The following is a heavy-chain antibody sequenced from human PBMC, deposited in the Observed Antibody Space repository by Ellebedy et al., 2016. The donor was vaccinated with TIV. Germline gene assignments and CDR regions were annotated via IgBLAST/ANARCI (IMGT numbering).Heavy chain of an antibody. CDR2: INHSGST. CDR1: GGSFSGYY. D-gene: IGHD2-2*02. V-gene: IGHV4-34*01. J-gene: IGHJ5*02. Sequence: GSLRLXCAVYGGSFSGYYWSWIRQPPGKGLEWIGEINHSGSTNYNPSLKSRVTISVDTSKNQFSLKLSSVTAADTAVYYCARALGYCSSTSCYSWFNPWGQGTLVTVSS. CDR3: ARALGYCSSTSCYSWFNP.